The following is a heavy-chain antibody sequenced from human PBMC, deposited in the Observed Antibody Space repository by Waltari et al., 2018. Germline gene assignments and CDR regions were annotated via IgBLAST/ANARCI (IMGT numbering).Heavy chain of an antibody. D-gene: IGHD6-13*01. Sequence: QVQLVQSGAEVKKPGSSVKVSCKASGGTFSSYAISWVRQAPGQGLEWMGGIIPILGTATYAQKFQGRFTSTTDESTSTAYMELSSLRSEDTAVYYCARRGRGVAAGMTYYYMDVWGKGTTVTVSS. CDR2: IIPILGTA. CDR1: GGTFSSYA. V-gene: IGHV1-69*05. CDR3: ARRGRGVAAGMTYYYMDV. J-gene: IGHJ6*03.